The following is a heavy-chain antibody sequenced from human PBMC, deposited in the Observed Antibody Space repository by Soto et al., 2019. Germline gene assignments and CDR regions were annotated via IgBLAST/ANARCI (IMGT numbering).Heavy chain of an antibody. D-gene: IGHD2-2*01. Sequence: QVQLQESGPGLVKPSETLSLTCTVSGGSVSSVSYYWSWIRQPPGKGLEWIGYIYYSGSTNYNPSLKSRVTMSVDTSKNQFSLKLSSVTAADTAVYYCARYSSSVTCHGFDPWGQGTLVTVSS. CDR2: IYYSGST. V-gene: IGHV4-61*01. CDR3: ARYSSSVTCHGFDP. J-gene: IGHJ5*02. CDR1: GGSVSSVSYY.